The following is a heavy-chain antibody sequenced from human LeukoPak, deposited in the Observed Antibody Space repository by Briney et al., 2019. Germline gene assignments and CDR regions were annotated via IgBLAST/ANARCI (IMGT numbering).Heavy chain of an antibody. CDR3: ARAFPYCSSTSCYLFDY. CDR2: IYHSGST. CDR1: GGSISSGGYY. Sequence: SETLSLTCTVSGGSISSGGYYWSWIRQPPGKGLEWIGYIYHSGSTYYNPSLKSRVTISVDRSKNQFSLKLSSATAADTAVYYCARAFPYCSSTSCYLFDYWGQGTLVTVSS. J-gene: IGHJ4*02. D-gene: IGHD2-2*01. V-gene: IGHV4-30-2*01.